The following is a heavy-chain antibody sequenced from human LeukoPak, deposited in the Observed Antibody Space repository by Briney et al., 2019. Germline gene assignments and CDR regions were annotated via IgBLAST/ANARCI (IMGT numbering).Heavy chain of an antibody. V-gene: IGHV3-23*01. CDR3: AKGPGWYFDF. Sequence: GGSLRLSCAASGFTFSSYAMSWVRQAPGKGLEWVSLISGSGGSTYYADSVKGRFTISRDNSENTLCLQMNSLRAEDTAVYYCAKGPGWYFDFWGRGTLVTVSS. J-gene: IGHJ2*01. CDR1: GFTFSSYA. CDR2: ISGSGGST.